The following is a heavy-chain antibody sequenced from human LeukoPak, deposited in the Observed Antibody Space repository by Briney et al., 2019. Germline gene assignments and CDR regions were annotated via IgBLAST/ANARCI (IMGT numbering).Heavy chain of an antibody. CDR2: IDGGGSSI. D-gene: IGHD3-22*01. Sequence: GRSLRLSCAASGFTFSNHWMHWVRQVPGKGLVWVARIDGGGSSISHADFVKGRFSISRGNAKSTLYLQMNSLRAEDTAVYYCARGPGSSGGAYVGDYWGHGTLVTVSS. J-gene: IGHJ4*01. V-gene: IGHV3-74*01. CDR3: ARGPGSSGGAYVGDY. CDR1: GFTFSNHW.